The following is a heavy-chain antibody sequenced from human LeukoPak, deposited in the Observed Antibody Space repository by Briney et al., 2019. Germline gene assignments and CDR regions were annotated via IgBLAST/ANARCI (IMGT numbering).Heavy chain of an antibody. CDR1: GYTFTGYY. Sequence: GASVKVSCKASGYTFTGYYMHWVRQAPGQGLEWMGWINPNSGGTNYAQKFQGRVTMTRDTSISTAYMELSRLRSDDTAVYYCARVATVVTPYFDYWGQGTLVTVSS. J-gene: IGHJ4*02. CDR2: INPNSGGT. D-gene: IGHD4-23*01. CDR3: ARVATVVTPYFDY. V-gene: IGHV1-2*02.